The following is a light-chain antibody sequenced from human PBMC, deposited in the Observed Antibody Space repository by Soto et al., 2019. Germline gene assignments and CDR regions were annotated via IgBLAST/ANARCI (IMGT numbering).Light chain of an antibody. CDR1: SSDVGGYSY. CDR3: ASYTTSSTDV. V-gene: IGLV2-14*01. CDR2: DVS. Sequence: HSALTQPASVSGSPGQSIAISCTGTSSDVGGYSYVSWYQQQPGKAPKLVISDVSNRPSGVSDRFSGSKSGNTASLTISGLQTEDEADYYCASYTTSSTDVFGTGTKLTVL. J-gene: IGLJ1*01.